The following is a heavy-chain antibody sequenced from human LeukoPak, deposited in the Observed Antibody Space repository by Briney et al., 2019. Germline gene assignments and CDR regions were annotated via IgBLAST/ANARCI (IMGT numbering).Heavy chain of an antibody. CDR3: AKAAWGYYYMDV. CDR1: GFTFNTYD. D-gene: IGHD7-27*01. J-gene: IGHJ6*03. Sequence: GGSLRLSCAASGFTFNTYDMTWVRQTPGKGLEWVSSISGSGRSTYYADSVKGRFTISRDNAKNSLYLQMNSLRAEDTAVYYCAKAAWGYYYMDVWGKGTTVTISS. V-gene: IGHV3-23*01. CDR2: ISGSGRST.